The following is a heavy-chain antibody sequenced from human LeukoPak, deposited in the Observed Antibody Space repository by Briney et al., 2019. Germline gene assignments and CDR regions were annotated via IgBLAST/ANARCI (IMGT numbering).Heavy chain of an antibody. Sequence: SETLSLTRTVSGGSLSSSSYYWSWIRQPPGKGLERIGYLYYSGSTNYNPSLKSRAPISVDTSKKQFSLNLSPVTAADTAVYYCARSNDRDGYNFGYWGQGTLVTVSS. CDR1: GGSLSSSSYY. CDR3: ARSNDRDGYNFGY. CDR2: LYYSGST. V-gene: IGHV4-61*01. J-gene: IGHJ4*02. D-gene: IGHD5-24*01.